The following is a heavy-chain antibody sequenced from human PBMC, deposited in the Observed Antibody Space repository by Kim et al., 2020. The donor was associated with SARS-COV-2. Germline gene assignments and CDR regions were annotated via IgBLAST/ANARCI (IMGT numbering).Heavy chain of an antibody. D-gene: IGHD3-22*01. CDR2: MNPNSGNT. V-gene: IGHV1-8*01. CDR1: GYTFTSYD. CDR3: ARARRNTMIVVVITTEVAYYFDY. Sequence: ASVKVSCKASGYTFTSYDINWVRQATGQGLEWMGWMNPNSGNTGYAQKFQGRVTMTRNTSISTAYMELSSLTSEDTAVYYCARARRNTMIVVVITTEVAYYFDYWGQGTLVTVSS. J-gene: IGHJ4*02.